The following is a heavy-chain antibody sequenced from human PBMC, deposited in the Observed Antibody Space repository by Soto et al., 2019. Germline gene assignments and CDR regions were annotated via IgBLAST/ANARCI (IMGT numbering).Heavy chain of an antibody. J-gene: IGHJ6*02. CDR3: ARQRIAAARVYGLDV. D-gene: IGHD6-13*01. Sequence: PGESLKISCKGSGYSFTSYWIGWVRQMPGKGLEWMGIIYPGDSDTRYSPSFQGQVTISADKSISTAYLQWSSLKASDTAMYYCARQRIAAARVYGLDVWGQGTTVTVSS. CDR2: IYPGDSDT. CDR1: GYSFTSYW. V-gene: IGHV5-51*01.